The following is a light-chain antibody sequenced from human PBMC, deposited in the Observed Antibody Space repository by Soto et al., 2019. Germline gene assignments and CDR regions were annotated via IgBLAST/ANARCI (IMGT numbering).Light chain of an antibody. CDR2: GAS. CDR1: QSVTSNY. V-gene: IGKV3-20*01. Sequence: ENVFTQPPGTLSLSPGERATLSFMASQSVTSNYLAWYQQKPGQAPWLLIFGASIRATGLPDRFSGSGSGTDFTLTISRLEPEDFAAYYCQQYGSSPGTFGQGTKVDIK. J-gene: IGKJ1*01. CDR3: QQYGSSPGT.